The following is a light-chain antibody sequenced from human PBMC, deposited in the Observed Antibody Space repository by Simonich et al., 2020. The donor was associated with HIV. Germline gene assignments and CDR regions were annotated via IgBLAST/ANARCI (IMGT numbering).Light chain of an antibody. CDR3: QTWGSGIQV. CDR1: SGHSSYA. J-gene: IGLJ3*02. V-gene: IGLV4-69*01. Sequence: QPVLTQSSSASASLGASVKLTCTLSSGHSSYAVAWHQQLPEKGPRYLMKLNSDGTHNKGDGIPDRFSGARSGAERYLTISSLQAEDEADYYCQTWGSGIQVFGGGTKLTVL. CDR2: LNSDGTH.